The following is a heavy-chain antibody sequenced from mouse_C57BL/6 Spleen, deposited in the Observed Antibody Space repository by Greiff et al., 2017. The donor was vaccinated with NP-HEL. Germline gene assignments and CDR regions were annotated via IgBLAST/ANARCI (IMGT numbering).Heavy chain of an antibody. CDR3: ARGITTVVVHYFDD. V-gene: IGHV1-55*01. J-gene: IGHJ2*01. CDR1: GYTFTSYW. Sequence: VQLQQSGAELVKPGASVKMSCKASGYTFTSYWITWVKQRPGQGLEWIGDIYPGSGSTNYNEKFKSNATLTVDTSSSTAYMQLSSLTSEDSAVYYCARGITTVVVHYFDDWGQGTTLTVSS. CDR2: IYPGSGST. D-gene: IGHD1-1*01.